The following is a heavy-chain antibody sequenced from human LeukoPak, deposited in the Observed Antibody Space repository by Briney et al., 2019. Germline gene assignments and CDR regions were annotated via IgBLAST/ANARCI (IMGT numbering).Heavy chain of an antibody. CDR2: IYYSGST. CDR1: GGSISSYY. Sequence: SETLSLTCTVSGGSISSYYWSWIRQPPGKGLEWIGYIYYSGSTNYNPSLKSRVTISVDTSKNQFSLKLSSVTAADTAVYYCAREMATNPDAFDIWGQGTMVTVSS. J-gene: IGHJ3*02. V-gene: IGHV4-59*01. D-gene: IGHD5-24*01. CDR3: AREMATNPDAFDI.